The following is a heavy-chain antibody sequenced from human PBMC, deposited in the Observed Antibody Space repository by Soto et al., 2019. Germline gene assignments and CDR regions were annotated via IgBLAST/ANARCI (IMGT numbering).Heavy chain of an antibody. D-gene: IGHD3-22*01. CDR2: IYYSGST. Sequence: LSLTCTVSGGSISSCDYYWSWIRQPPGKGLEWIGYIYYSGSTCYNPSLKSRVTMSVDTSKNQFSLKLSSVTAADTAVYYCARGGETYYYDSSGYYEDYWGKGPLVTVSS. CDR1: GGSISSCDYY. CDR3: ARGGETYYYDSSGYYEDY. V-gene: IGHV4-30-4*01. J-gene: IGHJ4*02.